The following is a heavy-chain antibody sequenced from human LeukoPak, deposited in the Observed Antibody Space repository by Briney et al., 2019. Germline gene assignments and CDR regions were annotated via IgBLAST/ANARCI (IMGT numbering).Heavy chain of an antibody. V-gene: IGHV1-69*13. Sequence: SVKVSCKASGGTFSSYAISWVRHAPGQGLEWMGGIIPIFGTANYAQKFQGRVTITADESTSTAYMELSSLRSEDTAVYYCARTHPYYYDSSGFLFLDYWGQGTLVTVSS. J-gene: IGHJ4*02. CDR3: ARTHPYYYDSSGFLFLDY. CDR1: GGTFSSYA. D-gene: IGHD3-22*01. CDR2: IIPIFGTA.